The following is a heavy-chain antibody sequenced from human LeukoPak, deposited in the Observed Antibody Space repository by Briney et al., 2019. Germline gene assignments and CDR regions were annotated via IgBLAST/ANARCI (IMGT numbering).Heavy chain of an antibody. J-gene: IGHJ4*02. V-gene: IGHV1-46*01. D-gene: IGHD3-10*01. CDR3: ARDPSTYYYGSGSYFDY. CDR2: INPSGGST. Sequence: ASVKVSCKASGYTFTSYYMHWVRQAPGQGLEWMGIINPSGGSTSYAQKFQGRVTMTRDTSTSTVYMELSSLRSEDTAVYYCARDPSTYYYGSGSYFDYWGQGTLVTVSS. CDR1: GYTFTSYY.